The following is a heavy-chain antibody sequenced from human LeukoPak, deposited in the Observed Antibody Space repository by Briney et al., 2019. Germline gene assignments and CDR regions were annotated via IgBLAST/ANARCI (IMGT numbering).Heavy chain of an antibody. D-gene: IGHD3-10*01. Sequence: SVKVSCKASGGTFSSYAIIWVRQAPGQGLEWMGGIIPIFGTANYAQKFQGRVTITTDESTSTAYMELSSLRSEDTAVYYCARDHGGSGRRYYYYMDVWGKGTTVTVSS. V-gene: IGHV1-69*05. CDR2: IIPIFGTA. CDR3: ARDHGGSGRRYYYYMDV. CDR1: GGTFSSYA. J-gene: IGHJ6*03.